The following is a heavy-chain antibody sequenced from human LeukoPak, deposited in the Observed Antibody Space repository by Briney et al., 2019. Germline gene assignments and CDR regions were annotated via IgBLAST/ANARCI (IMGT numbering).Heavy chain of an antibody. J-gene: IGHJ6*03. CDR2: INPNSGGT. Sequence: ASVKVSCKASGYTFTGYYMHWVRQAPGQGLEWMGWINPNSGGTNYAQKFQGRVTMTRDTSISTAYMELSRLRSDDTAVYYCARDRAYSSSGYYYMDVWGKGTTVTVSS. V-gene: IGHV1-2*02. CDR3: ARDRAYSSSGYYYMDV. D-gene: IGHD6-6*01. CDR1: GYTFTGYY.